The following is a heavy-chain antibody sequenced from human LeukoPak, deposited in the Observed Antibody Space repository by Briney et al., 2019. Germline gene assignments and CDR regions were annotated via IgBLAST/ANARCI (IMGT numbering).Heavy chain of an antibody. J-gene: IGHJ6*03. Sequence: ASVKVSCKASGYTFTSYGISWVRQAPGQGLEWMGWISAYNGNTNYAQKLQGRVTMTTDTSTSTAYMELRSLRSDDTAVYYCARAGYSYGFYYCYYMDVWGKGTTVTVSS. V-gene: IGHV1-18*01. CDR2: ISAYNGNT. CDR3: ARAGYSYGFYYCYYMDV. D-gene: IGHD5-18*01. CDR1: GYTFTSYG.